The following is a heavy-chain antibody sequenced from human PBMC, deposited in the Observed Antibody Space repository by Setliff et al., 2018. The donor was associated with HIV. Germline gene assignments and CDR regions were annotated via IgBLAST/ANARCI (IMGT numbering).Heavy chain of an antibody. CDR2: IIPMYDTP. D-gene: IGHD6-19*01. V-gene: IGHV1-69*06. Sequence: SVKVSCKHSGGIISRYAITWVRQAPGQGLEWVGGIIPMYDTPTYAQKLQGRVTITADRSTNTAYMELRGLRSGDTAVYYCARARGTGWEQCLYYWGQGTLVTVSS. CDR1: GGIISRYA. J-gene: IGHJ4*02. CDR3: ARARGTGWEQCLYY.